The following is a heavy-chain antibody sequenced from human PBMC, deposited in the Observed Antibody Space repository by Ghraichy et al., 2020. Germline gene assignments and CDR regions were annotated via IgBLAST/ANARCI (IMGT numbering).Heavy chain of an antibody. CDR1: GFTFSSYW. J-gene: IGHJ4*02. CDR3: ARASGHVRRGLMTFDY. CDR2: IQQDGSEK. V-gene: IGHV3-7*01. D-gene: IGHD2-8*01. Sequence: LSLPCAASGFTFSSYWMSWVRQAPGKGLEWVSNIQQDGSEKYYVDSVKGRFTISRDNAKNSLYLQMNSLRAEDTAVYYCARASGHVRRGLMTFDYWGQGTLVTVSS.